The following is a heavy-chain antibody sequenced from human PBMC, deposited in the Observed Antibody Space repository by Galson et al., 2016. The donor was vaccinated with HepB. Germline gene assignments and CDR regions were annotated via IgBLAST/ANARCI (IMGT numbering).Heavy chain of an antibody. J-gene: IGHJ6*02. V-gene: IGHV3-23*01. CDR3: ARGKGLRSGQWLALPPNYYYNGMHV. CDR1: GFTFSSYA. CDR2: ISGSGDST. Sequence: SLRLSCAASGFTFSSYAMPWVRQAPGKGLEWVSCISGSGDSTIYADSVRGRFTISSDNSKNTLYLQMNSLRGEDKAVYYCARGKGLRSGQWLALPPNYYYNGMHVWGQGTTVTVSS. D-gene: IGHD6-19*01.